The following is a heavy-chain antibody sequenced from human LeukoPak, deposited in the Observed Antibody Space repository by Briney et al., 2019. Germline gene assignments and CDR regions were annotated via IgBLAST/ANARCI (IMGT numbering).Heavy chain of an antibody. Sequence: GGSLRLSCAAAGFTFSNYAMTWVRQAPGRGLEWVSSISGSGGSTYYADSVKGRFTISRDNSKNTLYLQMYSLRAEDTAVYYCAKAELGVDTFFDYWGQGTLVTVSS. CDR1: GFTFSNYA. J-gene: IGHJ4*02. CDR3: AKAELGVDTFFDY. V-gene: IGHV3-23*01. D-gene: IGHD3-3*01. CDR2: ISGSGGST.